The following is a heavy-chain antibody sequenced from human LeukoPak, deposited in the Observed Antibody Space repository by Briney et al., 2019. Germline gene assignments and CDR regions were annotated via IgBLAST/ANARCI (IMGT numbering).Heavy chain of an antibody. D-gene: IGHD3-3*01. Sequence: GGSLRLSCAASGFSFSSYSMNWVRQAPGKGLEWVSYISSSSSTIYYADSVKGRFTISRDNAKNSVYLQMNSLRAEDTAVYYCVREGPITIFGVVYNWFDPWGQGTLVTASS. J-gene: IGHJ5*02. CDR1: GFSFSSYS. V-gene: IGHV3-48*01. CDR2: ISSSSSTI. CDR3: VREGPITIFGVVYNWFDP.